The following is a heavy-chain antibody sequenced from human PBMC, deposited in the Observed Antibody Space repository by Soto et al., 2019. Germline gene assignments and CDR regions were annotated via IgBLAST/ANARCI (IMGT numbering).Heavy chain of an antibody. Sequence: GESLKISCKGSGYSFTSYWIGWVRQMPGKGLEWMGIIYPGDSDTRYSPSFQGQVTISADKSISTAYLQWSSLKASDTAMYYCATTTPYSSSWSHFDYWGQGTLVTVSS. V-gene: IGHV5-51*01. CDR3: ATTTPYSSSWSHFDY. J-gene: IGHJ4*02. CDR2: IYPGDSDT. D-gene: IGHD6-13*01. CDR1: GYSFTSYW.